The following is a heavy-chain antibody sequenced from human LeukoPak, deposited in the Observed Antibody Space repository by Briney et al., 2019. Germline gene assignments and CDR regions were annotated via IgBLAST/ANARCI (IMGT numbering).Heavy chain of an antibody. Sequence: HGGSLRLSCAASGFTFDDYDMSWVRQAPGKGLEWVSNINWNGNYIGYAESVKGRFTISRDNSKNSLYLQMNSLRTEDTALYYCAKDGAGYSSGWYLSATYYYYYMDVWGKGTTVTVSS. J-gene: IGHJ6*03. CDR1: GFTFDDYD. CDR3: AKDGAGYSSGWYLSATYYYYYMDV. V-gene: IGHV3-20*04. D-gene: IGHD6-19*01. CDR2: INWNGNYI.